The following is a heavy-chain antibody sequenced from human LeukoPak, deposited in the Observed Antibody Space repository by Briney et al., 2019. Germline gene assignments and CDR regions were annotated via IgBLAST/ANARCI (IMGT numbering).Heavy chain of an antibody. CDR1: GGSIFSYY. Sequence: SETLSLTCTVSGGSIFSYYWSWIRQPPGKGLEWMGYIYYSGSTNYNPSLKSRVTISVDTSKNQFSLRVSSVTAADTAVYYCARHLNNCGDDCYTFDYWGQGTLVAVSS. D-gene: IGHD2-21*01. CDR2: IYYSGST. CDR3: ARHLNNCGDDCYTFDY. V-gene: IGHV4-59*08. J-gene: IGHJ4*02.